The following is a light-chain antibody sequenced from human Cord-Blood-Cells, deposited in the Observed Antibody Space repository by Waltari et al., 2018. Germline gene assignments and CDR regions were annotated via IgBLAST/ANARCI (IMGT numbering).Light chain of an antibody. CDR3: SSYTSSSTWV. CDR2: DVS. J-gene: IGLJ3*02. CDR1: SPDFGGYHS. Sequence: QSALTQPASVSGSPGQSITISCTGTSPDFGGYHSVSWYQQPPGKAPKLMIYDVSNRPAGVSNRFSGSKSGNTTSLTISGLQAEDEADYYCSSYTSSSTWVFGGGTKLTVL. V-gene: IGLV2-14*01.